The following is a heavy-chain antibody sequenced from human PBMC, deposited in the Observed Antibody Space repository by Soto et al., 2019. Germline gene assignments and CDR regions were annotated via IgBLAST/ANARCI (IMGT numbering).Heavy chain of an antibody. V-gene: IGHV4-34*01. J-gene: IGHJ6*02. D-gene: IGHD3-10*01. CDR1: GGSFSGYY. CDR3: ARGELLLWFGELLDYYGMDV. Sequence: SETLSLTCAAYGGSFSGYYWSWIRQPPGKGLEWIGEINHSGSTNYNPSLKSRVTISVDTSKNQFSLKLSSVTAADTAVYYCARGELLLWFGELLDYYGMDVWRQGTTVTVSS. CDR2: INHSGST.